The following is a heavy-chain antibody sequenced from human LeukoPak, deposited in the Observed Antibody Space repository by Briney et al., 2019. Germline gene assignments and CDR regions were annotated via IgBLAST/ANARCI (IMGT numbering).Heavy chain of an antibody. V-gene: IGHV4-59*08. CDR2: IYGSGST. D-gene: IGHD2-15*01. Sequence: SETLSLTCTVSGDSLSSHYWSWIRQPPGKGLEWIGYIYGSGSTHYDPSLRSRVTISEDTSKNQFSLKLTSVTAADTAVYYCARVVGATSIDYWGQGILVTVSS. CDR1: GDSLSSHY. J-gene: IGHJ4*02. CDR3: ARVVGATSIDY.